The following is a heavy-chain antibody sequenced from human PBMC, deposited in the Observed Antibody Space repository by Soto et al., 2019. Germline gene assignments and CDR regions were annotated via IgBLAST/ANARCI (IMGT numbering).Heavy chain of an antibody. CDR3: HFVVVTATLTDAFDI. CDR2: ISGSGGST. CDR1: GFTFSSYA. V-gene: IGHV3-23*01. D-gene: IGHD2-21*02. Sequence: GGSLRLSCAASGFTFSSYAMSWVRQAPGKGLEWVSAISGSGGSTYYADSVKGRFTISRDNSKNTLYLQMNSLRAEDTAVYYCHFVVVTATLTDAFDIWGQGTMVTVSS. J-gene: IGHJ3*02.